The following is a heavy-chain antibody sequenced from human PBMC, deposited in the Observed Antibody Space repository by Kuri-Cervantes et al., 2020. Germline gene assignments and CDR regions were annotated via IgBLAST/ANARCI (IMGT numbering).Heavy chain of an antibody. CDR2: ISNDGTSI. V-gene: IGHV3-30-3*01. CDR3: ATLIAAAGTPSDY. D-gene: IGHD6-13*01. J-gene: IGHJ4*02. Sequence: GKSLNIPCAASAFTFSVYTLHWVRQAPGKGLEWVAVISNDGTSIYYAAFVEGRFTISRDNSKNRLYLQMNSLRLEDTAVYYCATLIAAAGTPSDYWGPGTLVTVSS. CDR1: AFTFSVYT.